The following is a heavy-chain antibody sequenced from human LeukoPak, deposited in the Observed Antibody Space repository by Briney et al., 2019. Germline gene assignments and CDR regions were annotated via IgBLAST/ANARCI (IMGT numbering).Heavy chain of an antibody. V-gene: IGHV1-18*01. CDR1: GYTFTSYG. CDR2: ISAYNGNT. CDR3: ARDREWVTGVPDYFDY. Sequence: GASVKVSCKASGYTFTSYGISWVRQAPGQGLEWMGWISAYNGNTNYAQKFQGRVTITADKSTSTAYMELSSLRSEDTAVYYCARDREWVTGVPDYFDYWGQGTLATVSS. J-gene: IGHJ4*02. D-gene: IGHD1-26*01.